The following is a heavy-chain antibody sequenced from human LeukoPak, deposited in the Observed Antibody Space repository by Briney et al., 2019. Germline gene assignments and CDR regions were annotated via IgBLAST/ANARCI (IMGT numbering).Heavy chain of an antibody. Sequence: PGGSLRLSCAASGFTFSSYAISWVRQAPGKGLEWVSAISGSGGSTYYADSVKGRFTISRDNSKNTLYLQMNSLRAEDTAVYYCASYDYGAGGFDYWGQGTLVTVSS. CDR1: GFTFSSYA. J-gene: IGHJ4*02. CDR2: ISGSGGST. V-gene: IGHV3-23*01. CDR3: ASYDYGAGGFDY. D-gene: IGHD4-17*01.